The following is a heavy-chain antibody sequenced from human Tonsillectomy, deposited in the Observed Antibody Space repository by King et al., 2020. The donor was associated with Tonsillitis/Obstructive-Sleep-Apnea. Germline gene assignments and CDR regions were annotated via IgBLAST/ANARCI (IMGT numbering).Heavy chain of an antibody. J-gene: IGHJ3*02. CDR3: ARESRTTGTINDAFDI. CDR2: IIPILGIA. D-gene: IGHD1-1*01. Sequence: QLVQSGAEVKKPGSSVKVSCKASGGTFSSYAISWVRQAPGQGLEWMGRIIPILGIANYAQKFQGRVTITADKSTSTAYMELSSLRSEDTAVYYCARESRTTGTINDAFDIWGQGTMVTVSS. CDR1: GGTFSSYA. V-gene: IGHV1-69*04.